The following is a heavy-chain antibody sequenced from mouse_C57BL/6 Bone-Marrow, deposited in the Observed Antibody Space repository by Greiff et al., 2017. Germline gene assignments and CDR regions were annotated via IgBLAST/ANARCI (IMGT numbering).Heavy chain of an antibody. V-gene: IGHV1-80*01. CDR3: ARGSSYGWFAY. CDR1: GYAFSSYW. Sequence: VKLMESGAELVKPGASVKISCKASGYAFSSYWMNWVKQRPGKGLEWIGQIYPGDGDTNYNGKFKGKATLTADKSSSTAYMQLSSLTSEDSAVYFCARGSSYGWFAYWGQGTLVTVSA. CDR2: IYPGDGDT. J-gene: IGHJ3*01. D-gene: IGHD1-1*01.